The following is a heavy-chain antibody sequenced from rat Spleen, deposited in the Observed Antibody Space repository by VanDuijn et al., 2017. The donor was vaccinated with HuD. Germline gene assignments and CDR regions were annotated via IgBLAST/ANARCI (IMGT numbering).Heavy chain of an antibody. D-gene: IGHD5-1*01. CDR1: GYTFSNYD. V-gene: IGHV1-60*01. J-gene: IGHJ2*01. CDR3: ARPNWEYFDY. CDR2: INPGSGGT. Sequence: QVQLQQSGAELTKPGSSVKISCTASGYTFSNYDISWIKQRPGQALEWIGSINPGSGGTGYNEKFKGKATLTVDSFPTTAFLQLSSLTPEDTAVYYCARPNWEYFDYWGQGVMVTVSS.